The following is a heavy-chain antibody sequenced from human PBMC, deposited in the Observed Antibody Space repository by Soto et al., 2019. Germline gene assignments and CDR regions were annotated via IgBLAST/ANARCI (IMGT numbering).Heavy chain of an antibody. CDR1: GGSISSGGYS. CDR2: IYHSGST. Sequence: QLQLQESGSGLVKPSQTLSLTCAVSGGSISSGGYSWSWIRQPPGKGLEWIGYIYHSGSTYYNPSPKGRVTISVDRSKNQFSLQLSSVTAADTAVYYCAAGGGLPRYYWGQGTLVTVSS. CDR3: AAGGGLPRYY. V-gene: IGHV4-30-2*01. J-gene: IGHJ4*02. D-gene: IGHD5-12*01.